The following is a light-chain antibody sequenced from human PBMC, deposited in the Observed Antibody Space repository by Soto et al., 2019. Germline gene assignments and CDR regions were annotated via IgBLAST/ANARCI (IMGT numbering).Light chain of an antibody. Sequence: QPASVSCKASESLLHISGETFLFWYLQKPGQSPQLLIYEVSTRVSGVPDRFSCSGRRRHHTIEVCRVGTADVPLYYCMQRPQQLPGLGPGTRLEIK. J-gene: IGKJ5*01. V-gene: IGKV2-29*01. CDR1: ESLLHISGETF. CDR2: EVS. CDR3: MQRPQQLPG.